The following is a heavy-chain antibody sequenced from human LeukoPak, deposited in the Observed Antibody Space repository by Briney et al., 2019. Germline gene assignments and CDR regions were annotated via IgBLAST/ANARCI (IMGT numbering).Heavy chain of an antibody. CDR1: GYSISSGYY. CDR3: ARRFQGPLDY. CDR2: IYYSGST. V-gene: IGHV4-38-2*01. J-gene: IGHJ4*02. Sequence: SETLSLTCAVSGYSISSGYYWGWIRQPPGKGLEWIGSIYYSGSTYYNPSLKSRVTISVDTSKIQFSLKLSSVTAADTAVYYCARRFQGPLDYWGQGTLVTVSS.